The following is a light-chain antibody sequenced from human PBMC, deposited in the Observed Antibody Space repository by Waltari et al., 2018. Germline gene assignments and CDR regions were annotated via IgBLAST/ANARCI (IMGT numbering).Light chain of an antibody. CDR3: YSTDIFRSERGV. V-gene: IGLV3-10*01. CDR2: EDT. CDR1: SLTKKC. Sequence: SYELTQPPSVSVSPGQTATTTRSGASLTKKCTYWFQQQSGQAPVMVIYEDTKRLSAIPERFSGSSSGTTAALTITGAQVEDEADYYCYSTDIFRSERGVFGGGTKLLVL. J-gene: IGLJ2*01.